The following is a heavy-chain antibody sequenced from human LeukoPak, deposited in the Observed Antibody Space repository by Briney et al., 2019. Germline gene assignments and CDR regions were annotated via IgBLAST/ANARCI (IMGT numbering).Heavy chain of an antibody. Sequence: SQTLSLTCTVSGGSIDSDVYYWSWIRQHPGKGLEWFGHISYSGSTYYNPSLKSRVTISVDTSKNQFSLKLSSVTAADTAVYYCARGVTIFGVVITPGGYLAYWGQGTLVTVSS. CDR1: GGSIDSDVYY. D-gene: IGHD3-3*01. CDR2: ISYSGST. J-gene: IGHJ4*02. CDR3: ARGVTIFGVVITPGGYLAY. V-gene: IGHV4-31*03.